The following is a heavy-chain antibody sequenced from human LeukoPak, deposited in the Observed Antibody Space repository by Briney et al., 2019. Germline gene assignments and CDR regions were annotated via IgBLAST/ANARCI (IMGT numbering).Heavy chain of an antibody. CDR2: ISYDGSNK. D-gene: IGHD3-10*01. Sequence: GRSLRLSCAASGFTFSSYGMHWVRQAPGKGLEWVAVISYDGSNKYYADSVKGRFTISRDNSKNTLYLQMNSLRAEDAAVYYCAKDRLIWFGELLRYYYYGMDVWGQGTTVTVSS. V-gene: IGHV3-30*18. CDR1: GFTFSSYG. J-gene: IGHJ6*02. CDR3: AKDRLIWFGELLRYYYYGMDV.